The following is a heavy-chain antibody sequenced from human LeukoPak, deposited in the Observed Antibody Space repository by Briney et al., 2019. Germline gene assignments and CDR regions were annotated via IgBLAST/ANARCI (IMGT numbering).Heavy chain of an antibody. CDR2: ISGSGGTT. CDR3: AKAPPVGAHYFDY. J-gene: IGHJ4*02. V-gene: IGHV3-23*01. CDR1: GFTFNNYA. D-gene: IGHD1-26*01. Sequence: PGGSLRLSCAAPGFTFNNYAMNWVRQAPGKGLEWVSVISGSGGTTYYADSVKGRFTISRDSSKNTLYLQMNSLRAEDTAVYYCAKAPPVGAHYFDYWGQGTLVTVSS.